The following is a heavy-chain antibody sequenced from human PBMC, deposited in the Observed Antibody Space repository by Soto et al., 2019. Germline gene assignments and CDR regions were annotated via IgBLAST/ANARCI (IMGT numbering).Heavy chain of an antibody. CDR3: ARKAAAGLDV. J-gene: IGHJ6*02. Sequence: PGGSLRLSCAASGFTFSSYIMNWVRQAPGKGLEWVSSISSSSSYIYYADSVKGRFTISRDNAKNSLYLQMNSLRAEDTAVYYCARKAAAGLDVWGQGTTVTVSS. V-gene: IGHV3-21*01. CDR1: GFTFSSYI. D-gene: IGHD6-13*01. CDR2: ISSSSSYI.